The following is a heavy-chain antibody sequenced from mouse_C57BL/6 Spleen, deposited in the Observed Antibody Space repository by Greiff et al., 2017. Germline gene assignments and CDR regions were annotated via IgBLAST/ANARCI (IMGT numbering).Heavy chain of an antibody. D-gene: IGHD6-1*01. CDR2: IDPSDSYT. CDR1: GYTFTSYW. J-gene: IGHJ4*01. V-gene: IGHV1-50*01. CDR3: ARSPSAVGNYAMDY. Sequence: QVQLQQPGAELVKPGASVTLSCKASGYTFTSYWMQWVKQRPGQGLEWIGEIDPSDSYTSYNQKFKGKATLTVDTSSSTAYMQLSSLTSEDSAVYYCARSPSAVGNYAMDYWGQGTSVTVSS.